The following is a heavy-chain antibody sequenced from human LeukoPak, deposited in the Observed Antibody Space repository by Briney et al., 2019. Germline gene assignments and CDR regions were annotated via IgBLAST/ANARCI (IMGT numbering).Heavy chain of an antibody. Sequence: PGGSLRLSCADSGITFSSYGMSWVRQAPGKGLEWVSSISSTGGTTYYADSVKGRFTISRDNSKSTLYLQMNSLRAEDTAIYYCAKNGDRGAYCTGGTCYPYFYYYMDVWGKGTTVTI. CDR2: ISSTGGTT. D-gene: IGHD2-15*01. CDR3: AKNGDRGAYCTGGTCYPYFYYYMDV. J-gene: IGHJ6*03. CDR1: GITFSSYG. V-gene: IGHV3-23*01.